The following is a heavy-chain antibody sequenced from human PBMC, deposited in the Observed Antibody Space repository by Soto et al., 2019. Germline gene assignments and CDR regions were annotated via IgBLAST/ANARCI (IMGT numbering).Heavy chain of an antibody. D-gene: IGHD3-3*01. Sequence: GGSLRLSCAASGFTFSNYAMTWVRQAPGKGLEWVSTISGSGGGTYFADSVKGRFTISRDISKNTLFLQMNSLRAGDTALYYCARTTSGYSDYWGQGTLVTVSS. V-gene: IGHV3-23*01. CDR2: ISGSGGGT. CDR1: GFTFSNYA. CDR3: ARTTSGYSDY. J-gene: IGHJ4*02.